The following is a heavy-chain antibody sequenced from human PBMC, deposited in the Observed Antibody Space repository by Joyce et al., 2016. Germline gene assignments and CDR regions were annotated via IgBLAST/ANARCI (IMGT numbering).Heavy chain of an antibody. V-gene: IGHV1-2*02. D-gene: IGHD3-22*01. J-gene: IGHJ4*02. Sequence: QVHLVQSGTEVKKPGASVKVSCKASGYTFSAYYIHWVRQAPGQGLEWMGWINTKSGGTDFAQKFEGRVTMTSDTSISTTYMELSRLRSDDTAVYYCARAYSYDTNYYFFYWGQGTLVTVSS. CDR2: INTKSGGT. CDR3: ARAYSYDTNYYFFY. CDR1: GYTFSAYY.